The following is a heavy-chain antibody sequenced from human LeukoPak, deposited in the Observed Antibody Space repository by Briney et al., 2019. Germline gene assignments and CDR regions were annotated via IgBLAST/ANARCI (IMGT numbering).Heavy chain of an antibody. CDR3: ARDRGFMVRGSRRGYDDYYYYMDV. Sequence: SETLSLTCTVSGGSISNYYWSWIRQPPGKGLEWIGFIYYCGSTNYNPSLKSRVTISVDTSKNQFSLKLSSVTAADTAVYYCARDRGFMVRGSRRGYDDYYYYMDVWGKGTTVTISS. D-gene: IGHD3-10*01. V-gene: IGHV4-59*12. CDR2: IYYCGST. CDR1: GGSISNYY. J-gene: IGHJ6*03.